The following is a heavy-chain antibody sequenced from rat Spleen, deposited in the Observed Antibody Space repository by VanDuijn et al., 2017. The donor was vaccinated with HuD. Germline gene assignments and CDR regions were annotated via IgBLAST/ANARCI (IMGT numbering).Heavy chain of an antibody. CDR1: GFSLTTYN. D-gene: IGHD1-7*01. CDR3: TGEWYYGSSTY. J-gene: IGHJ3*01. V-gene: IGHV2-6*01. CDR2: MSSGGNT. Sequence: QVQLKETGPDLVQLTQTLSITCTVSGFSLTTYNVHWVRQPPGKGLEWIAAMSSGGNTYFNSALKSRLSISRDASKSQVFLKMNSLQTEDTAIYFCTGEWYYGSSTYWGQGTLVTVSS.